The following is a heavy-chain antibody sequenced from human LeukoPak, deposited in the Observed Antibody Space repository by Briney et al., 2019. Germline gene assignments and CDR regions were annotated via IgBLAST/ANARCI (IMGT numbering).Heavy chain of an antibody. V-gene: IGHV1-18*01. Sequence: ASVKVSCKASGYTFTGYGISWVRQAPGQGLEWMGWISAYNGNTKYVQKLQGRVTMTTDTSTSTAYMELRSLRSDDTAVYYCARGGTPYGDYGPNDPWGQGTLVTVSS. CDR3: ARGGTPYGDYGPNDP. CDR2: ISAYNGNT. D-gene: IGHD4-17*01. CDR1: GYTFTGYG. J-gene: IGHJ5*02.